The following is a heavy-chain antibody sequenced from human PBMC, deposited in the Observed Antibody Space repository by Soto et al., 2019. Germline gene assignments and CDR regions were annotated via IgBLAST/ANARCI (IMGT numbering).Heavy chain of an antibody. CDR3: TTGYCSGGGCLLYYYYYYMDI. CDR1: GFTFSHAW. Sequence: EVQLVESGGGLVKPGGSLRLSCAASGFTFSHAWMSWVRQVPGKGLEWVGRIKSKTDGGTTDYAAPVRGRFTVSRDDSENTLYLQIRSLKTEDTAVYYCTTGYCSGGGCLLYYYYYYMDIWGKGTTVTVSS. J-gene: IGHJ6*03. V-gene: IGHV3-15*01. CDR2: IKSKTDGGTT. D-gene: IGHD2-15*01.